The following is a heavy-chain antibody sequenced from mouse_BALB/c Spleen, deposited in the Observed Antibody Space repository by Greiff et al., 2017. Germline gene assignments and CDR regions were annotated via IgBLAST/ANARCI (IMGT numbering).Heavy chain of an antibody. J-gene: IGHJ4*01. Sequence: EVHLVESGGGLVQPGGSRKLSCAASGFTFSSFGMHWVRQAPEKGLEWVAYISSGSSTIYYADTVKGRFTISRDNPKNTLFLQMTSLRSEDTAMYYCARNNRYEAMDYWGQGTSVTVSS. CDR3: ARNNRYEAMDY. CDR1: GFTFSSFG. CDR2: ISSGSSTI. V-gene: IGHV5-17*02. D-gene: IGHD2-14*01.